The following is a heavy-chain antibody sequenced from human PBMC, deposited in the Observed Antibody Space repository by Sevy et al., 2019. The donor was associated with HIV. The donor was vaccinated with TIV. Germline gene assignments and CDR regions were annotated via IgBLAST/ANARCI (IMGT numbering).Heavy chain of an antibody. CDR2: LNPLSGGT. CDR3: AREAGSVHYGLLDY. Sequence: ASLKVSCKASGYTFTDNYLHWVRQAPGQGLEWMGRLNPLSGGTKYAQKFQGRVSMTRDTSITTAYMEVSRLRFDDTAVYWCAREAGSVHYGLLDYWGQGSLVTVSS. J-gene: IGHJ4*02. D-gene: IGHD4-17*01. CDR1: GYTFTDNY. V-gene: IGHV1-2*06.